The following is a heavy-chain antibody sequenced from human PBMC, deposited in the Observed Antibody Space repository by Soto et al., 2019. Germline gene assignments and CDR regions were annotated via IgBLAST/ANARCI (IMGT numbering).Heavy chain of an antibody. CDR2: ISYDGSNK. CDR1: GFTFSSYG. Sequence: QVQLVESGGGVVQPGRSPRLSCAASGFTFSSYGMHWVRQAPGKGLEWVAVISYDGSNKYYADSVKGRFTISRDNSKNTLYLQMNSLRAEDTAVYYCAKGWYFDLWGRGTLVTVSS. V-gene: IGHV3-30*18. J-gene: IGHJ2*01. CDR3: AKGWYFDL.